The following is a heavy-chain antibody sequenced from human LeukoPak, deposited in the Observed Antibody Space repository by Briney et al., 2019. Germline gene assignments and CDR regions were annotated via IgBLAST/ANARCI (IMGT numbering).Heavy chain of an antibody. V-gene: IGHV3-48*04. CDR3: ARSSIPGPAFDI. CDR2: ISSNSRTI. D-gene: IGHD2-2*02. J-gene: IGHJ3*02. Sequence: GGSLRLSCAASGFSFSDYIINWVRQAPGKGLEWVSYISSNSRTIHYADSVKGRFTISRDNAGNSLYLQMNSLKAEDTAVYYCARSSIPGPAFDIWGQGTMVTVSS. CDR1: GFSFSDYI.